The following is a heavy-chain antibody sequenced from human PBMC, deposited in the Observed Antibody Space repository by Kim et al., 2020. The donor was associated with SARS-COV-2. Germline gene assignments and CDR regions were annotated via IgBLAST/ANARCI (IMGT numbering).Heavy chain of an antibody. J-gene: IGHJ4*02. D-gene: IGHD5-18*01. CDR3: ARIVDTAMVVDY. CDR1: GGSFSGYY. Sequence: SETLSLTCAVYGGSFSGYYWSWIRQPPGKGLEWIGEINHSGSTNYNPSLKSRVTISVDTSKNQFSLKLSSVTAADTAVYYCARIVDTAMVVDYWGQGTLVTVSS. CDR2: INHSGST. V-gene: IGHV4-34*01.